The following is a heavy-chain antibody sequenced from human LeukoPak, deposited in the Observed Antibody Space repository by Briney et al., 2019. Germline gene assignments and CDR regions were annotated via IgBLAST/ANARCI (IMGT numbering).Heavy chain of an antibody. CDR2: INHSGST. J-gene: IGHJ4*02. CDR3: ARGRADYDFWSGYYAPEASDY. V-gene: IGHV4-34*01. Sequence: SETLSLTCAVYGGSFSGYYWSWLRQPPGQGLEWIGEINHSGSTHYNPSLTSRVTISVDTSKNQFSLKLSSVTAADTAVYYCARGRADYDFWSGYYAPEASDYWGQGTLVTVSS. D-gene: IGHD3-3*01. CDR1: GGSFSGYY.